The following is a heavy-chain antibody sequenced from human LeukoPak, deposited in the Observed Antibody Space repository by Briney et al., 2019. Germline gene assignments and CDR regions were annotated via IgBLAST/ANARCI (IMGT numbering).Heavy chain of an antibody. Sequence: SETLSLTCSVSGGFVTSYYWSWIRQPPGKGLEWIGYIYYSGSTNYNPSLKSRVTISVDTSKNQFSLRLRSVTAADTAVYYCARVTGYMIEDYFDYWGQGTLVTVSS. CDR3: ARVTGYMIEDYFDY. CDR2: IYYSGST. V-gene: IGHV4-59*02. CDR1: GGFVTSYY. D-gene: IGHD3-22*01. J-gene: IGHJ4*02.